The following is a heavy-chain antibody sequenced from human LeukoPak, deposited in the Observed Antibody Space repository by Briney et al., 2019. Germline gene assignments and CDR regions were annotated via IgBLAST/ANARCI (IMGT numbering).Heavy chain of an antibody. D-gene: IGHD2-2*01. CDR3: ARRGPYCSSTSCYQLDY. CDR1: GYTFTSYA. J-gene: IGHJ4*02. V-gene: IGHV1-3*01. Sequence: ASVKVSCKASGYTFTSYAMHWVRQAPGQRLEWMGWINAGNGNTKYSQKSQGRVTITRDTSASTAYMELSSLRSEDTAVYYCARRGPYCSSTSCYQLDYWGQGTLVTVSS. CDR2: INAGNGNT.